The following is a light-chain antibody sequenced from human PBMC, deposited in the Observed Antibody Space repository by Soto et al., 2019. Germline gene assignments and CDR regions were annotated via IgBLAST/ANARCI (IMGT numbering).Light chain of an antibody. CDR3: QQRYKWPPIT. CDR1: ESVIKY. J-gene: IGKJ5*01. Sequence: EIVLTQSPATLSLSPGERATLSCRASESVIKYLAWYQQKPGQAPRLLIYDGSNRATGIPARFSGSGSGSDFTLTISSLEPEDFAVYYCQQRYKWPPITFGQGTRLEIK. CDR2: DGS. V-gene: IGKV3-11*01.